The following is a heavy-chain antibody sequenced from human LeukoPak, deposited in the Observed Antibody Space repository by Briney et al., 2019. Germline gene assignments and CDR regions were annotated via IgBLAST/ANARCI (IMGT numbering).Heavy chain of an antibody. V-gene: IGHV4-34*01. CDR3: ARAYYYESSAPVVVDC. CDR1: GGSFSGYY. CDR2: INHSGST. Sequence: SETLSLTCAVYGGSFSGYYWSWIRQPPGKGLEWIGEINHSGSTNYNPSLKSRVTISVDTSKNQFSLKLSSVTAADTAVYYCARAYYYESSAPVVVDCWGQGTLVTVSS. J-gene: IGHJ4*02. D-gene: IGHD3-22*01.